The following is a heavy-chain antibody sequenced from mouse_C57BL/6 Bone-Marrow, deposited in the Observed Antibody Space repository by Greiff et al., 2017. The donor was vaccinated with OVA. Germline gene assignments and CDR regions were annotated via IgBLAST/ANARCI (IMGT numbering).Heavy chain of an antibody. J-gene: IGHJ2*01. CDR2: IWSGGST. V-gene: IGHV2-2*01. D-gene: IGHD1-1*01. Sequence: QVQLKESGPGLVQPSQSLSITCTVSGFSLTSYGVHWVRQSPGKGLEWLGVIWSGGSTDYNAAFISRLSISKDNSTSQVFFKMNSLQADDTAIYYCARGDGSSYDYWGQGTTLTVSS. CDR3: ARGDGSSYDY. CDR1: GFSLTSYG.